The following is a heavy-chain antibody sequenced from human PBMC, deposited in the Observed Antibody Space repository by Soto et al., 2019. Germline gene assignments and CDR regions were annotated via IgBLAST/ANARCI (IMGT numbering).Heavy chain of an antibody. D-gene: IGHD2-2*01. CDR3: AKDLRQLAIVVVPAAYYYYYGMDV. V-gene: IGHV3-30*18. CDR1: GFTFSSYG. Sequence: GGSLRLSCAASGFTFSSYGMHWVRQAPGKGLEWVAVISYDGSNKYYADSVKGRFTISRDNSKNTLYLQMNSLRAEDTAVYYCAKDLRQLAIVVVPAAYYYYYGMDVWGQGTTVTVSS. CDR2: ISYDGSNK. J-gene: IGHJ6*02.